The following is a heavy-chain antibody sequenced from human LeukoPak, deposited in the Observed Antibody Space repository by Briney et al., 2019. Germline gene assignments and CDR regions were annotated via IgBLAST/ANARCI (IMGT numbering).Heavy chain of an antibody. CDR2: IIPIFGTA. Sequence: SVKVSCKASGGTFSSYAISWVRQAPGQGLEWMGGIIPIFGTANYAQKFQGRVTITADESTSTAYMELSSLRSEDTAVYYCARGGLRFSWTGMDVWGQGTTVTVSS. V-gene: IGHV1-69*01. D-gene: IGHD3-3*01. CDR3: ARGGLRFSWTGMDV. CDR1: GGTFSSYA. J-gene: IGHJ6*02.